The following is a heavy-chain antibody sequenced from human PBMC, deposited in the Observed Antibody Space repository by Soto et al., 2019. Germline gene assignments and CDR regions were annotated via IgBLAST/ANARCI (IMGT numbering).Heavy chain of an antibody. CDR3: AREGIAVAGRSSYYGMDV. D-gene: IGHD6-19*01. Sequence: RASVKVSCKASGYTFTGYYMHWVRQAPGQGXEWMGWINPNSGGTNYAQKFQGRVTMTRDTSISTAYMELSRLRSDDTAVYYCAREGIAVAGRSSYYGMDVWGQGTTVTVSS. CDR2: INPNSGGT. CDR1: GYTFTGYY. V-gene: IGHV1-2*02. J-gene: IGHJ6*02.